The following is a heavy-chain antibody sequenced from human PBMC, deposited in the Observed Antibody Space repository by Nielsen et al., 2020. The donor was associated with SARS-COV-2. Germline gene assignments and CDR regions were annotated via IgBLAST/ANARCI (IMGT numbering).Heavy chain of an antibody. V-gene: IGHV3-9*01. CDR2: LTGDSGRV. J-gene: IGHJ6*02. CDR3: ARDVRPGVTSWFEFAMDV. D-gene: IGHD2-21*02. CDR1: GFTFLDYA. Sequence: SLNISCAASGFTFLDYAMYWVRQPPGKGLEWVASLTGDSGRVAYADSVKGRFTISRDNAKNSLFLQMNSLRVDDTASYFCARDVRPGVTSWFEFAMDVWGLGIAVNV.